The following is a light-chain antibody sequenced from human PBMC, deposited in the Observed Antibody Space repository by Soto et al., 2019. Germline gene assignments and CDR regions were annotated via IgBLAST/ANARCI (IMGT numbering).Light chain of an antibody. CDR2: AAS. Sequence: DIPMTQSPSSLFASVGDRVTITSRASQGISNYLAWYQQKPGKDPKLLIYAASTLQSGVPSRFSGSGSGTDFSLTISSLQPEDVATYYCQKCNSAPWTFGQGTKVEIK. V-gene: IGKV1-27*01. CDR1: QGISNY. J-gene: IGKJ1*01. CDR3: QKCNSAPWT.